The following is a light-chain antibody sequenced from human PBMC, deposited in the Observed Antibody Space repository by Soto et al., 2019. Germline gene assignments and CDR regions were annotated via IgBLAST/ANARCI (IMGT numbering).Light chain of an antibody. J-gene: IGLJ1*01. CDR1: SSDVGGYKY. CDR3: TSYTSSSTYV. CDR2: DVS. V-gene: IGLV2-14*01. Sequence: HSVLTQPASVSGSPGQSIAISCTGTSSDVGGYKYVSWYQQHPGKAPKLMIYDVSNRPSGVSDRFSGSKSGNTASLTISGLQAEDEADYYCTSYTSSSTYVFGTGNKVTVL.